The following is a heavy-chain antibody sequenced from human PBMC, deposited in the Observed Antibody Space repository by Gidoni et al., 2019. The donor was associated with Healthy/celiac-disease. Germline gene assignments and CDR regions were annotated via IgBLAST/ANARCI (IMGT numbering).Heavy chain of an antibody. CDR1: GSTFGSYS. CDR3: ARDSAAWTIFGVVTPRGNWFDP. D-gene: IGHD3-3*01. CDR2: ISSSSSYI. V-gene: IGHV3-21*01. Sequence: EVQLVESGGGLVKPGGSLRLSCADSGSTFGSYSLHCVRQAPGTGLEWVSSISSSSSYIYYADSVKGRFTISRDNAKNSLYLQMNSLRAEDTAVYYCARDSAAWTIFGVVTPRGNWFDPWGQGTLVTVSS. J-gene: IGHJ5*02.